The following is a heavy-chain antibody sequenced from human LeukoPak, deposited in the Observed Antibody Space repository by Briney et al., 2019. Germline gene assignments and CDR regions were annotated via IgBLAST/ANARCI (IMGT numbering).Heavy chain of an antibody. CDR2: ISAYNGNT. D-gene: IGHD5-18*01. V-gene: IGHV1-18*01. CDR1: GGTFSSYA. CDR3: ARVDKAMGLLFDY. Sequence: PRASVKVSCKASGGTFSSYAISWVRQAPGQGLEWMGWISAYNGNTNYAQKLQGRVTMTTDTSTSTAYMELRSLRSDDTAVYYCARVDKAMGLLFDYWGQGTLVTVSS. J-gene: IGHJ4*02.